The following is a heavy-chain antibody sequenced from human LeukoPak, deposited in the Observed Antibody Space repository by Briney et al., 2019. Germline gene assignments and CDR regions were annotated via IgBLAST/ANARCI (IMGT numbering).Heavy chain of an antibody. J-gene: IGHJ4*02. CDR3: ARGGGSGSYYKRDHNVFDY. V-gene: IGHV1-69*13. CDR2: IIPIFGTA. Sequence: ASVKVSCKASGGTFSSYAISWVRQAPGQGLEWMGGIIPIFGTANYAQKFQGRVTITADESTSTAYMELSSLRSEDTAVYYCARGGGSGSYYKRDHNVFDYWGQGTLVTVSS. D-gene: IGHD3-10*01. CDR1: GGTFSSYA.